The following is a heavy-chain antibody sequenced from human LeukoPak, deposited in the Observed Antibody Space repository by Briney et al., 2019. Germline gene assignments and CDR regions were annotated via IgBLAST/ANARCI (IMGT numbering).Heavy chain of an antibody. CDR3: ARVPAAGTVFDY. Sequence: PSETLSLTCTVSGGSISSDYWSWIRQPPGKGLEWIGYIYYSGSTNYNPSLKSRVTISVDTSKNQFSLKLSSVTAADTAVYYCARVPAAGTVFDYWGQGTLVTVSS. J-gene: IGHJ4*02. CDR2: IYYSGST. D-gene: IGHD6-13*01. CDR1: GGSISSDY. V-gene: IGHV4-59*01.